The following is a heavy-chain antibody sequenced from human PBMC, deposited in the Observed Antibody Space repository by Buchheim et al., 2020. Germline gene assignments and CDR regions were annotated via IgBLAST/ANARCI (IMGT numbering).Heavy chain of an antibody. Sequence: QVQLVQSGAEVKKPGSSVKVSCKASGGTFSSYAISWVRQAPGQGLEWMGRIIPILGIANYAQKFQGRVTITADKSTSTAYMELSSLRSEDTAVYYCAGANSSGWYKDYYYYYGMDVWGQGTT. V-gene: IGHV1-69*04. J-gene: IGHJ6*02. D-gene: IGHD6-19*01. CDR3: AGANSSGWYKDYYYYYGMDV. CDR2: IIPILGIA. CDR1: GGTFSSYA.